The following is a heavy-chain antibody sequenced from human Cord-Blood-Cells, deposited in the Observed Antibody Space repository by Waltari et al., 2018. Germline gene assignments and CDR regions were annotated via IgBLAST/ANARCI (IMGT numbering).Heavy chain of an antibody. J-gene: IGHJ3*02. V-gene: IGHV1-2*04. CDR3: ARGDTIFGVVIMGAFDI. D-gene: IGHD3-3*01. CDR2: INPNSGGT. CDR1: GYTFTGYY. Sequence: QVQLVQSGAEVKKPGASVKVSCKASGYTFTGYYMHWVRQAPGPGLEWMGWINPNSGGTNYAQKFQGWVTMTRDTSISTAYMELSRLRSDDTAVYYCARGDTIFGVVIMGAFDIWGQGTMVTVSS.